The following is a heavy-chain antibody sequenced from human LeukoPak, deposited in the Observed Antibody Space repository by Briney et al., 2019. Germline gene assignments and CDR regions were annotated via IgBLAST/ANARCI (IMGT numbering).Heavy chain of an antibody. CDR2: MNPNTGKT. J-gene: IGHJ3*01. CDR3: ARGVGLTTLANSAFDL. CDR1: GYPFTSYH. V-gene: IGHV1-8*01. D-gene: IGHD4/OR15-4a*01. Sequence: GASVKVSCKASGYPFTSYHVNWVRQATGQGPEWMGWMNPNTGKTAYAQKFQGRVYMSRDTSAGTVYMDLTSLTSDDTAVYFCARGVGLTTLANSAFDLWGQGTGVTVSS.